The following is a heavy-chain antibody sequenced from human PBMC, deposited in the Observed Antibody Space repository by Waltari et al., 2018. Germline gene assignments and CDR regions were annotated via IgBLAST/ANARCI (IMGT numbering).Heavy chain of an antibody. CDR2: INHAGYT. CDR1: GGSFSGYY. D-gene: IGHD2-15*01. V-gene: IGHV4-34*02. CDR3: VRLEDCTGPGGHCYSGDPFALDV. Sequence: QVQLQQWGAGLLQSSETLSLTCAVYGGSFSGYYWGWVRQPTGKGLEWIGAINHAGYTNHNPSLRSRVTMSADTSKSQFSLKLNSVTAADTAVYYCVRLEDCTGPGGHCYSGDPFALDVWGQGTTVTVSS. J-gene: IGHJ6*02.